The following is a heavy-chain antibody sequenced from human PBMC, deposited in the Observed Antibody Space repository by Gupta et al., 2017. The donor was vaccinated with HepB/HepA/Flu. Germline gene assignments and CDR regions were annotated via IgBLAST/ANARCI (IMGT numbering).Heavy chain of an antibody. D-gene: IGHD2-2*01. CDR3: ARVKVVPAARYYYYYYMDV. CDR1: GFTFSSYS. Sequence: EVQLVESGGGLVQPGGSLRISCAASGFTFSSYSMNWFRQAPGKGLEWVSYISSSSSTIYYADSVKGRFTISRDNAKNSLYLQMNSLRDEDTAVYYCARVKVVPAARYYYYYYMDVWGKGTTVTVSS. V-gene: IGHV3-48*02. CDR2: ISSSSSTI. J-gene: IGHJ6*03.